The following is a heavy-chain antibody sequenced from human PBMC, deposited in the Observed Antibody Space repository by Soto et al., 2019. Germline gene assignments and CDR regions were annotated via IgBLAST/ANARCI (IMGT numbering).Heavy chain of an antibody. J-gene: IGHJ6*02. CDR3: ARAFESNRQQLXRYYYYGMDV. CDR1: GDSVSSNSAA. CDR2: TYYRSKWYN. D-gene: IGHD6-13*01. V-gene: IGHV6-1*01. Sequence: SQTLSLTCAISGDSVSSNSAAWNWIRQSPSRGLEWLGRTYYRSKWYNDYAVSVKSRITINPDTSKNQFSLQLNSVTPEDTAVYYCARAFESNRQQLXRYYYYGMDVWGQGTTVTVSS.